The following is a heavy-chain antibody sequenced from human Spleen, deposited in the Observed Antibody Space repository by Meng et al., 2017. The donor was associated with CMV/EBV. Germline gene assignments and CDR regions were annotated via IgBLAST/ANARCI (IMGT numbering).Heavy chain of an antibody. V-gene: IGHV1-18*01. CDR1: GYNFDIDG. D-gene: IGHD4-17*01. CDR2: VSAETGDT. CDR3: ARAGAAVTTNFDC. Sequence: KAAGYNFDIDGSTWVRQAPGQGLEWVGWVSAETGDTNYGQRFQGRVTVTADTFTKAAYMEMRSLRSDDSAIYYCARAGAAVTTNFDCWGQGTLVTVSS. J-gene: IGHJ4*02.